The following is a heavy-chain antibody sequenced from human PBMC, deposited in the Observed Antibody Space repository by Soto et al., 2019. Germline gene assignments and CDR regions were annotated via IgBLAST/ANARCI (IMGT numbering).Heavy chain of an antibody. CDR2: VFSSVSA. Sequence: SETLSLTCIVSGVSVRSYTWSWVRQPANKGLEWIGRVFSSVSATYSPSLKSRVSISMDTPENRISLKLDSVTAADAGVYFCARDGMTTGDTWGPGTLVTVSS. CDR1: GVSVRSYT. J-gene: IGHJ4*02. CDR3: ARDGMTTGDT. D-gene: IGHD2-21*02. V-gene: IGHV4-4*07.